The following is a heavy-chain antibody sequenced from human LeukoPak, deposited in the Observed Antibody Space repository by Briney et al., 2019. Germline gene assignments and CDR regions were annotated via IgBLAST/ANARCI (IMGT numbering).Heavy chain of an antibody. CDR2: IGGSGGGT. CDR1: GFTFSNYA. J-gene: IGHJ4*02. Sequence: AGGSLRLSCAASGFTFSNYAMSWVRQAPGKGLEWVLTIGGSGGGTYFADYVKGRCSISRDNAKNTVYVQMNSLRAEDTALYFRARPSGYDLFLWVHWGQGPLVTVPS. CDR3: ARPSGYDLFLWVH. D-gene: IGHD5-12*01. V-gene: IGHV3-23*01.